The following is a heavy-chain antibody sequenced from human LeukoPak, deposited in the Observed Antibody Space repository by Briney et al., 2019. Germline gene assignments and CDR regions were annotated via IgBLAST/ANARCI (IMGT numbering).Heavy chain of an antibody. J-gene: IGHJ4*02. D-gene: IGHD6-13*01. V-gene: IGHV4-39*07. CDR1: GGSISSSSYY. Sequence: SETLSLTCTVSGGSISSSSYYWGWIRQPPGKGLEWIGSIYYSGSTYYNPSLKSRVTISVDTSKNQFSLKLSSVTAADTAAYYCARVVAAAAHYYFDYWGQGTLVTVSS. CDR2: IYYSGST. CDR3: ARVVAAAAHYYFDY.